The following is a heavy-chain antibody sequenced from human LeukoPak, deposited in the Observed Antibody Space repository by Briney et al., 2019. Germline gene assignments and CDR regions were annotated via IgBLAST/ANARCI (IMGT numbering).Heavy chain of an antibody. CDR2: IYYSGST. D-gene: IGHD1-7*01. CDR1: GGSISSSSYY. Sequence: SETLSLTCTVSGGSISSSSYYWGWIRQPPGKGLEWIGSIYYSGSTYYNPSLKSRVTISVDTSKNQFSLKLSSVTAADTAVYYCARLLMDWNYVGDYWGQGTLVTVSS. CDR3: ARLLMDWNYVGDY. J-gene: IGHJ4*02. V-gene: IGHV4-39*01.